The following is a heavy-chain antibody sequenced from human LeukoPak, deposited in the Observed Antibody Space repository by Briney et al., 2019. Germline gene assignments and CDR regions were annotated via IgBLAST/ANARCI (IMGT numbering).Heavy chain of an antibody. CDR1: GFTFTNYA. CDR3: AKDGGGWYTSGWYYFDY. J-gene: IGHJ4*02. CDR2: LSGSGSKT. V-gene: IGHV3-23*01. D-gene: IGHD6-19*01. Sequence: QPGGSLRLSCAASGFTFTNYAMNWVRQAPGKGLEWVSALSGSGSKTYYADSVKGRFTISRDNSKNTLYLQMNSLKVEDTAVYYCAKDGGGWYTSGWYYFDYWGQGTLVTVSS.